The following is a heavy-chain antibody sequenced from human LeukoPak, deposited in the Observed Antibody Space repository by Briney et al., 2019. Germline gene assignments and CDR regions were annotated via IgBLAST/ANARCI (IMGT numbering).Heavy chain of an antibody. D-gene: IGHD3-10*01. CDR3: ARRDFYGSGRSFDS. V-gene: IGHV4-34*01. CDR2: ISCSGII. CDR1: GGSFSGYY. Sequence: PSDTLSLTCAVCGGSFSGYYWIWIRQTPGKGLEGVGEISCSGIINYIPSLMSRVSLSVDTSKNQFSLKLTSVTAADTAVYYCARRDFYGSGRSFDSWGQGTLVTVSS. J-gene: IGHJ4*02.